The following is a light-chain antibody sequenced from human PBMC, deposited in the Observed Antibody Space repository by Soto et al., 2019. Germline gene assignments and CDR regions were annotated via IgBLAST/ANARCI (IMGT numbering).Light chain of an antibody. J-gene: IGKJ2*01. CDR1: QSVSSY. CDR2: DAS. CDR3: QQRSNWYT. V-gene: IGKV3-11*01. Sequence: EVVLTQSPATLSLSPGETATLSCRASQSVSSYLAWFQQKPGQAPRLVIYDASNRATGIPARFSGSGYGTEFTLTISSLEPEDFGVYYCQQRSNWYTFGPGTKLEIK.